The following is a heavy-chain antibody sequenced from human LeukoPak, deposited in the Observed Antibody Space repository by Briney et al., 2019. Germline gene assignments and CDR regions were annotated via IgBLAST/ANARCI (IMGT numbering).Heavy chain of an antibody. CDR3: ARGGAYCGGDCYSDY. J-gene: IGHJ4*02. Sequence: SETLSLTCAVYGGSFSGYYWSWIRQPPGKGLEWIGEINHSGSTNYNPSLKSQVTISVDTSKNQFSLKLSSVTAADTAVYYCARGGAYCGGDCYSDYWGQGTLVTVSS. V-gene: IGHV4-34*01. CDR2: INHSGST. D-gene: IGHD2-21*02. CDR1: GGSFSGYY.